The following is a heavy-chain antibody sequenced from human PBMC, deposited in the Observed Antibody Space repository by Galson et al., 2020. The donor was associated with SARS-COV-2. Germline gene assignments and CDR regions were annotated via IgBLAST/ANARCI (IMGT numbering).Heavy chain of an antibody. D-gene: IGHD3-22*01. CDR3: TRHGVTMIVNEGDCDC. J-gene: IGHJ4*02. V-gene: IGHV4-59*08. CDR1: GGSISSYY. CDR2: IYYSGST. Sequence: SQTLSLTCTVSGGSISSYYWSWIRQPPGKGLEWIGYIYYSGSTNYNPTLQSRVTISVDTSKNQFSLKLSSVTAADTAVYYCTRHGVTMIVNEGDCDCWGQGALVTVSS.